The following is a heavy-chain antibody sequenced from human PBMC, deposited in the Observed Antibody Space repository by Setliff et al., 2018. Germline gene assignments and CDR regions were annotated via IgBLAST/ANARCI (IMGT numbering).Heavy chain of an antibody. CDR1: GFTFSSYA. Sequence: PRLSCAASGFTFSSYAMNWVRQAPGKGLEWVSAISGSGGSTYYADSVKGRFTISRDNSKNTLYLQMNSLRAEDTAVYYCAKNGFGVVALGVNNWLDPWGQGTLVTVSS. CDR3: AKNGFGVVALGVNNWLDP. D-gene: IGHD3-10*01. J-gene: IGHJ5*02. V-gene: IGHV3-23*01. CDR2: ISGSGGST.